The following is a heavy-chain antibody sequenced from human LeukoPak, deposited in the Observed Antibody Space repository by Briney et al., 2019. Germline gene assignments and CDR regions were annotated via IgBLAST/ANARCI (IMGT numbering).Heavy chain of an antibody. CDR1: GFIFRNYA. D-gene: IGHD3-9*01. CDR2: ITGSGDTT. J-gene: IGHJ4*02. CDR3: AMWGDFDILTGYYVSDF. V-gene: IGHV3-23*01. Sequence: GGSLRLSCAASGFIFRNYAMSWVRQAPGKGLEWVSAITGSGDTTYYADSVKGRFTISRDNSKNTLYVEMSTLRAEDTAVYYCAMWGDFDILTGYYVSDFWGQGTLVTVSS.